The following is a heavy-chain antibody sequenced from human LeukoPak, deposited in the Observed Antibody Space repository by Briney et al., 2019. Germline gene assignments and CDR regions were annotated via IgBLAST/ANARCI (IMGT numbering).Heavy chain of an antibody. CDR3: AKVGTPFQH. Sequence: ASVKVSCKASGYTFTSYGISWVRQAPGQGLEWMGWINTYNGNTKYAQTLQGRVAMTTDTSASTAYMELRTLRSDDTAVYYCAKVGTPFQHWGQGTLVTVSS. CDR2: INTYNGNT. J-gene: IGHJ1*01. D-gene: IGHD1-1*01. V-gene: IGHV1-18*01. CDR1: GYTFTSYG.